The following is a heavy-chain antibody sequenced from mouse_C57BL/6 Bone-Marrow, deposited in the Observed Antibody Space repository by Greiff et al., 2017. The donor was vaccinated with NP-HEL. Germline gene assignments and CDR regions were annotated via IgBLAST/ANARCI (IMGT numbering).Heavy chain of an antibody. Sequence: VQLQESGAELAKPGASVKLSCKASGYTFTSYWMHWVKQRPGQGLEWIGYINPSSGYTKYNQKFKDKATLTADKSSSTAYMQLSSLTYEDSAVYYCARWLLPYYYAMDYWGQGTSVTVSS. CDR1: GYTFTSYW. D-gene: IGHD2-3*01. V-gene: IGHV1-7*01. CDR3: ARWLLPYYYAMDY. J-gene: IGHJ4*01. CDR2: INPSSGYT.